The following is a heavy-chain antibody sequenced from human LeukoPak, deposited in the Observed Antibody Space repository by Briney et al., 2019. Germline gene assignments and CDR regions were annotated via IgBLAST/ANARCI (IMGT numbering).Heavy chain of an antibody. CDR3: ARDLRFLEWPPRGRNWFDP. CDR1: GFTFSSYS. Sequence: GGSLRLSCAASGFTFSSYSMNWVRQAPGKGLEWVSYISSSSSTIYYADSVKGRFTISRDNAKNSLYLQMNSLRAEDTAVYYCARDLRFLEWPPRGRNWFDPWGQGTLVTVSS. V-gene: IGHV3-48*01. J-gene: IGHJ5*02. CDR2: ISSSSSTI. D-gene: IGHD3-3*01.